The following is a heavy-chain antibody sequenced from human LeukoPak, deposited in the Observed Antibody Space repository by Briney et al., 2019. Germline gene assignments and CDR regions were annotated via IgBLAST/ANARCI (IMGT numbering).Heavy chain of an antibody. D-gene: IGHD3-10*01. J-gene: IGHJ5*02. CDR3: SRHVVTLVRGVNNRKEDWFDP. CDR2: INTDSGGT. CDR1: GYSFNTYY. V-gene: IGHV1-2*02. Sequence: ASVKVSCKASGYSFNTYYMNWVRQAHGQGLEWLGWINTDSGGTNYAQKFLGRVTMTRGKANSTAYLELSGLRSDDTAVYYCSRHVVTLVRGVNNRKEDWFDPWGQGTLVSVSS.